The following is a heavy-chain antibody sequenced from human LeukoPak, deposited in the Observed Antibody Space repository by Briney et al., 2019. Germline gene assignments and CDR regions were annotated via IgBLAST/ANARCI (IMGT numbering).Heavy chain of an antibody. V-gene: IGHV4-59*08. Sequence: PSETLSLTCTVSSGPISSYYWSWIRQPPGKGLEWIGYIYYSGRTNYNPSLKSRVAISVDTSKNQFSLKLSSVTAADTAVYYCARSLQWLVNYWGKGTLVTVSS. CDR3: ARSLQWLVNY. D-gene: IGHD6-19*01. J-gene: IGHJ4*02. CDR2: IYYSGRT. CDR1: SGPISSYY.